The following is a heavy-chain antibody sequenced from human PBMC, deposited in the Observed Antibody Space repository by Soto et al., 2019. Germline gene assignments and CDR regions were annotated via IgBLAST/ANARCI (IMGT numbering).Heavy chain of an antibody. J-gene: IGHJ4*02. Sequence: EVQLLESGGGLVQPGGSLRLSCAASGFTFYRYDMFWVRQTPRRGLEWVSFISGSGGRIEYGDFVRGRFTASRDNAEDTLSLQMNTLASDDTGVYYCVPRGSETGWYFDQWGQGTLVFVSS. V-gene: IGHV3-23*02. CDR3: VPRGSETGWYFDQ. CDR2: ISGSGGRI. CDR1: GFTFYRYD. D-gene: IGHD6-19*01.